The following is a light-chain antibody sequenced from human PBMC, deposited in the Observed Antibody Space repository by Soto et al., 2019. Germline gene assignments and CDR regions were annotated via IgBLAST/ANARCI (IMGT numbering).Light chain of an antibody. CDR2: DVS. CDR1: SSDVGGYNY. Sequence: QSALTQPASVSGSPGQSITISCTGTSSDVGGYNYVFWYQQHPGKAPKLMIYDVSNRPSGVSNRFSGSMSGNTASLTISGLQAEDEADYYCSSYTCSSTDVVFGGGTKLTVL. CDR3: SSYTCSSTDVV. V-gene: IGLV2-14*01. J-gene: IGLJ2*01.